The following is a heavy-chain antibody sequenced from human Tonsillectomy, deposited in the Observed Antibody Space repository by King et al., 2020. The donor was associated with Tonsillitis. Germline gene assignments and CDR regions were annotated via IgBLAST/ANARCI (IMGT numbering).Heavy chain of an antibody. V-gene: IGHV1-18*04. J-gene: IGHJ3*02. CDR2: ISGYNGNR. CDR1: GYTFTSYG. CDR3: ARNLRLWFRHYAFDI. Sequence: VQLVESGAEVKKPGASVKVSCTASGYTFTSYGISWVRQAPGQGLEWMGGISGYNGNRNYAQNLQGRVTMTTDTSKSTAYMELRSLRSDDTAVYYCARNLRLWFRHYAFDIWGQETMDTVLS. D-gene: IGHD2-21*01.